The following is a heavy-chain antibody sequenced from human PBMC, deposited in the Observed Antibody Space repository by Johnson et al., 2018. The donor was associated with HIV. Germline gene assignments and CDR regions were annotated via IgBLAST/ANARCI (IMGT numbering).Heavy chain of an antibody. CDR2: ISSGGNTI. Sequence: QVQLVESGGGVVQPGGSLRLSCAASGFTFSDYYMSWIRQAPGKGLEWVSYISSGGNTIYYADSVKGRFTISRDNSKNTLYLQMNSLRPEDTAVYYCAKSGLFVLVVYAPDVFDILGQGTMVTVSS. CDR1: GFTFSDYY. V-gene: IGHV3-11*04. D-gene: IGHD2-8*02. CDR3: AKSGLFVLVVYAPDVFDI. J-gene: IGHJ3*02.